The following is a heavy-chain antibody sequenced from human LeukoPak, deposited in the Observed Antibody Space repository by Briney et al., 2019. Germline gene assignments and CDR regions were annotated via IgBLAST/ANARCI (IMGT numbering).Heavy chain of an antibody. Sequence: GGSLRLSYAGSGFTFSSYAMSWVRQAPGKGLEWVSAITATSSSTYDADSVQGRFTISRDNSKNTLYLQMNSLRAEDTAVYYCAKDGYSGYDTNDNYYYYYYMDVWGKGTTVTISS. CDR1: GFTFSSYA. CDR3: AKDGYSGYDTNDNYYYYYYMDV. D-gene: IGHD5-12*01. J-gene: IGHJ6*03. CDR2: ITATSSST. V-gene: IGHV3-23*01.